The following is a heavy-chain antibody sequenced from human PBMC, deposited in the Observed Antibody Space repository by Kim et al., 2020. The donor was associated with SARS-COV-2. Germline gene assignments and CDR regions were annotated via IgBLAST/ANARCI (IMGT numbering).Heavy chain of an antibody. J-gene: IGHJ4*02. CDR2: YH. Sequence: YHDYAVSVKSRITVNPDASKHQFSLQLDSVTPDDTAVYICARGRYSAFDYWGQGTLVTVSS. D-gene: IGHD5-12*01. V-gene: IGHV6-1*01. CDR3: ARGRYSAFDY.